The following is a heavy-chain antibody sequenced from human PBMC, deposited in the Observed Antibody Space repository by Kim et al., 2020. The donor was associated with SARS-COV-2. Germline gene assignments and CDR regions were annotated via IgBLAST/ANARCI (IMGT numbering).Heavy chain of an antibody. CDR3: ARGSAAGNGMDV. D-gene: IGHD6-13*01. V-gene: IGHV1-2*04. Sequence: NNAQKFQGWVTMTRNTSISTAYMELSRLRSDDTAVYYCARGSAAGNGMDVWGQGTTVTVSS. J-gene: IGHJ6*02.